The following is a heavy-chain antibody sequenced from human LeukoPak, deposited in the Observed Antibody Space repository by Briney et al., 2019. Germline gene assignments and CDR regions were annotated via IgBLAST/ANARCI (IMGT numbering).Heavy chain of an antibody. V-gene: IGHV4-39*07. CDR1: GGSISSSSYY. CDR2: IYYSGST. Sequence: SETLSLTCTVSGGSISSSSYYWGWSRQPPGKGLEWIGSIYYSGSTYYNPYLKSRVTMSLDTSKNHFSLSLNSVTAADTAVYFCAGGIGYATSPADHLGQGTLVIVSS. D-gene: IGHD6-13*01. J-gene: IGHJ5*02. CDR3: AGGIGYATSPADH.